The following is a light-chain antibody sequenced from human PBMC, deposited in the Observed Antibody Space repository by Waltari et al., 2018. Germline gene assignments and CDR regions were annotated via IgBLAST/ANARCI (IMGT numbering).Light chain of an antibody. CDR1: QGISSY. V-gene: IGKV1-9*01. J-gene: IGKJ4*01. CDR2: AAS. Sequence: DIQLTQSPSFLSASVGARFTITCRASQGISSYLAWYQQKPGKAPKLLIYAASTLQSGVTSRFSGSGYGTEFTHTISSLQAEDFATYYCQQINSYPLFGGGTKVEIK. CDR3: QQINSYPL.